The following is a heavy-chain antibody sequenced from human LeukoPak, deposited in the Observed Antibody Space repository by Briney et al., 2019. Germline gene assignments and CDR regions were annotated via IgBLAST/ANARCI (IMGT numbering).Heavy chain of an antibody. V-gene: IGHV4-38-2*01. CDR3: ARRGVGATDAFDI. CDR1: GGSFSGYY. CDR2: IYHSGST. J-gene: IGHJ3*02. D-gene: IGHD1-26*01. Sequence: PSETLSLTCAVYGGSFSGYYWGWIRQPPGKGLEWIGSIYHSGSTYYNPSLKSRVTISVDTSKNQFSLKLSSVTAADTAVYYCARRGVGATDAFDIWGQGTMVTVSS.